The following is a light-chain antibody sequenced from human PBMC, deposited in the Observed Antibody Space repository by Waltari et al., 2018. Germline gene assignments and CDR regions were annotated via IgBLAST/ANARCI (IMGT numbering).Light chain of an antibody. CDR3: CSFTSSNNYI. Sequence: QSALIQPASVSGSPGQSITISCAGSRSDLCAFNYVSWYQQHPGKAPKLLINEVTHRPSGISDRFSGSKSGNTASLTISGLQVEDEADYFCCSFTSSNNYIFGSGTTVTVL. V-gene: IGLV2-14*03. CDR2: EVT. CDR1: RSDLCAFNY. J-gene: IGLJ1*01.